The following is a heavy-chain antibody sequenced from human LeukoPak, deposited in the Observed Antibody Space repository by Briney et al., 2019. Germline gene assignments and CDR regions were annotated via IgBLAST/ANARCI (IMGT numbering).Heavy chain of an antibody. CDR3: AKEVTVFGVALDF. J-gene: IGHJ4*02. CDR2: IRYDGSNK. D-gene: IGHD3-3*01. Sequence: GGSLRLSCAASGFTFSSYGMHWVRQAPGKGLGWVAFIRYDGSNKYYADSVKGRFTISRDNSKNTLYLRMNSLRAEDTAVYYCAKEVTVFGVALDFWGQGTLVTVSS. CDR1: GFTFSSYG. V-gene: IGHV3-30*02.